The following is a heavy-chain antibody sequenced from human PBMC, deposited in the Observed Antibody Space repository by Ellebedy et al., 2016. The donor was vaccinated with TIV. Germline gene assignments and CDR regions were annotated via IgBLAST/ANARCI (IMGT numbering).Heavy chain of an antibody. CDR1: GFTFSNYG. D-gene: IGHD3-22*01. Sequence: GESLKISCAASGFTFSNYGMSWVRQAPGKGLEWVSYISGSGGSTYYADSVKGRFTISRDNSKNTLYLQMNSLRAEDTAVYYCAKDLNRMIVAAGNFDYWGQGTLVTVSS. CDR3: AKDLNRMIVAAGNFDY. CDR2: ISGSGGST. J-gene: IGHJ4*02. V-gene: IGHV3-23*01.